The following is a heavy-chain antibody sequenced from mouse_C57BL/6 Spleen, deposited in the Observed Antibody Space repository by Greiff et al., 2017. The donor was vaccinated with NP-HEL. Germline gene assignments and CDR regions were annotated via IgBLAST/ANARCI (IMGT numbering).Heavy chain of an antibody. Sequence: DVKLVESGGGLVKPGGSLKLSCAASGFTFSSYAMSWVRQTPEKRLEWVATISDGGSYTYYPDNVKGRFTISRDNAKNNLYLQMSHLKSEDTAMYYCARDGELSWCAYWGQGTLVTVSA. V-gene: IGHV5-4*01. J-gene: IGHJ3*01. CDR3: ARDGELSWCAY. CDR1: GFTFSSYA. D-gene: IGHD4-1*01. CDR2: ISDGGSYT.